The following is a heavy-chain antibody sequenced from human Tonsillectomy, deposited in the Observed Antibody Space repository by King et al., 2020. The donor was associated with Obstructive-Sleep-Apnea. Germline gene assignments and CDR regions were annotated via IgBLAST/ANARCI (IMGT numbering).Heavy chain of an antibody. Sequence: VQLQESGPGLVKPSETLSLTCTVSGGSISSYYWSWIRQPPGKGLEWIGYIYYSGSTNYNPSLKSRVTISVDTSKKQFSLKLSPVTAADTAVYYCARSGYSSVALNAFDIWGQGTMVTVSS. CDR3: ARSGYSSVALNAFDI. CDR2: IYYSGST. D-gene: IGHD6-19*01. V-gene: IGHV4-59*08. CDR1: GGSISSYY. J-gene: IGHJ3*02.